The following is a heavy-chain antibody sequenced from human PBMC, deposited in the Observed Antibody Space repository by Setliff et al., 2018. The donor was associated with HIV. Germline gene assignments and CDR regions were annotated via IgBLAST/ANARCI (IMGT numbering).Heavy chain of an antibody. V-gene: IGHV1-24*01. CDR2: FDPEDGEV. Sequence: GASVKVSCKVSGYTHTELSIHWVRQAPGKGLEWMGGFDPEDGEVVYLNPSLKSRVTIFVDTPKNQFSLRLDSVTAADTAIHYCARQVKYSSSPLHFDSWGQGTLVTVSS. J-gene: IGHJ4*02. CDR3: ARQVKYSSSPLHFDS. D-gene: IGHD6-13*01. CDR1: GYTHTELS.